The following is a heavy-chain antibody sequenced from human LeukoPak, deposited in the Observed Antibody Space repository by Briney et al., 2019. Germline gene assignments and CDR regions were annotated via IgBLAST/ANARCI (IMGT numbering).Heavy chain of an antibody. V-gene: IGHV1-18*04. J-gene: IGHJ4*02. Sequence: ASVKVSCKASGYTFTSYGISWVRQAPGQGLEWMGSISAYNGNTNYAQKLQGRVTMTTDTSTSTAYMELRSLRSDDTAVYYCARGVSHYDILTDLDYWGQGTPVTVSS. CDR3: ARGVSHYDILTDLDY. CDR1: GYTFTSYG. CDR2: ISAYNGNT. D-gene: IGHD3-9*01.